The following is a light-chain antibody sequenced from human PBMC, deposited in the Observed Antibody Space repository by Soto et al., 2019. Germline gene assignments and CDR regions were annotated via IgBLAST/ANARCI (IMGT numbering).Light chain of an antibody. CDR3: QQYNNWPPIT. J-gene: IGKJ5*01. CDR1: QSVRSN. Sequence: EIVLTQSPGTLSLSPGERATLSCRASQSVRSNFLAWYQQKPGQAPRLLIYAASNRATGVPARFSGSGSGTEFTLTISRLQSEDFAVYYCQQYNNWPPITFGQGTRLEIK. V-gene: IGKV3D-15*01. CDR2: AAS.